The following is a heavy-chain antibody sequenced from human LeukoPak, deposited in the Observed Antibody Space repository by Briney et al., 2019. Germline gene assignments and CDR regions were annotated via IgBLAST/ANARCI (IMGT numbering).Heavy chain of an antibody. V-gene: IGHV4-39*01. Sequence: SETLSLTCTVSGGSISSSSYSWGWIRQPPGKGLEWIGSIYYSGSTYYNPSLKSRVTISVDTSKNQFSLKLSSVTAADTAVYYCARQRGGWYVDYWGQGTLVTVSS. J-gene: IGHJ4*02. D-gene: IGHD6-19*01. CDR1: GGSISSSSYS. CDR3: ARQRGGWYVDY. CDR2: IYYSGST.